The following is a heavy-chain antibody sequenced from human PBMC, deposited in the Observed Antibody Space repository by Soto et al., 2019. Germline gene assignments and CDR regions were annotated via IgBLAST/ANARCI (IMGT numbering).Heavy chain of an antibody. V-gene: IGHV1-18*01. CDR2: ISVYNGNT. CDR3: GRDLRSRYWSGVTCYPSGMAG. J-gene: IGHJ6*02. Sequence: QVQLVQSGAEVKKPGASVKVSCKASGYTFTSYGISWVRQAPGQGLEWMGWISVYNGNTNDAQKLQGRVTMTTDTHTRTAPMGRRGLRSGDTPVCYCGRDLRSRYWSGVTCYPSGMAGWGQGTRVTVSS. CDR1: GYTFTSYG. D-gene: IGHD2-15*01.